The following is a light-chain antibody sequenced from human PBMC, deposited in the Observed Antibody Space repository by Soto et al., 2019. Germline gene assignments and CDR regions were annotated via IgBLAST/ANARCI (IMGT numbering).Light chain of an antibody. Sequence: DIQMTQSPSTLSASVGDRVIITCRASQSINSWLAWYQQKPGKAPKLLIYKASALESGVPSRFSGSGSGTDCTLTISILQPDDFATYHCQQYESYSPLTFGGGTKVEIK. CDR2: KAS. J-gene: IGKJ4*01. CDR1: QSINSW. V-gene: IGKV1-5*03. CDR3: QQYESYSPLT.